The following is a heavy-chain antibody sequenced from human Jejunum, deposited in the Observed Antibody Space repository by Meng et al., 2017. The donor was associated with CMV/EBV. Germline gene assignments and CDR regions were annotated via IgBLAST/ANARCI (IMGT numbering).Heavy chain of an antibody. CDR3: AGAWMRRDLYFDP. V-gene: IGHV4-30-4*01. CDR1: GGSIVGTGYE. CDR2: SCGTENT. Sequence: GGSIVGTGYEWRWIGQATEAGREWSRYSCGTENTDYNTCRASRVTIAVNTSKNKFSRRLSSVTTADTAVYYCAGAWMRRDLYFDPWGQGTLVTVSS. D-gene: IGHD5-12*01. J-gene: IGHJ5*02.